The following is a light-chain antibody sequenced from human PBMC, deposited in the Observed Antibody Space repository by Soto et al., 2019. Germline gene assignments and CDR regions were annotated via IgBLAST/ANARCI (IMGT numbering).Light chain of an antibody. CDR2: DAS. CDR3: QQRSNWPPIT. CDR1: QSLNSIY. V-gene: IGKV3-11*01. J-gene: IGKJ5*01. Sequence: EVVLTQSPGTLSLSSGESATLSCRASQSLNSIYLAWYQQKPGQAPRLLIYDASNRATGIPARFSGSGSGTDFTLTISSLEAEDFAVYYCQQRSNWPPITFGQGTRLEIK.